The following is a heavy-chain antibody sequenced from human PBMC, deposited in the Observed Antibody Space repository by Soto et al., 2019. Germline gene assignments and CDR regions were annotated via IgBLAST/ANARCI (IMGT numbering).Heavy chain of an antibody. CDR2: IYYSGST. Sequence: PSETLSLTCTVSCGSISSGGYYWSWIRQHPGKGLEWIGYIYYSGSTYYNPSLKSRVTISVDTSKNQFSLKLSSVTAADTAVYYCAREVWGSGRIRFDPWGQGTLVTVSS. J-gene: IGHJ5*02. CDR1: CGSISSGGYY. D-gene: IGHD3-10*01. CDR3: AREVWGSGRIRFDP. V-gene: IGHV4-31*03.